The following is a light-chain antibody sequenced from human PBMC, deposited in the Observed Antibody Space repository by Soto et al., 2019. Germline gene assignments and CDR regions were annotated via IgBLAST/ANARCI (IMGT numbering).Light chain of an antibody. J-gene: IGKJ1*01. V-gene: IGKV4-1*01. CDR2: WAS. CDR3: QQYFRPWT. CDR1: QSVLYSSNNKNY. Sequence: DIVMTQSPDSLAVSLGERATINCKSSQSVLYSSNNKNYLAWYQQKPGQPPKLLIYWASTRESGVPDRFSGSGSWTDFTLTISRLQAEDVAVYYCQQYFRPWTFGQGTKVEIK.